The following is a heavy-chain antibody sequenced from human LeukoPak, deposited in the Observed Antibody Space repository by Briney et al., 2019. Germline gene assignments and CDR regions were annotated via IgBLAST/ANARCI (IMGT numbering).Heavy chain of an antibody. V-gene: IGHV1-8*01. Sequence: ASVKVSCKASGYTFTSYDINWVRQATGQGLEWMGWMNPNSGNTGYAQKFQGRVTMTRNTSISTAYMELSSLRSEDTAVHYCARGPSYVVTFGGVINWFDPWGQGTLVTVSS. J-gene: IGHJ5*02. CDR3: ARGPSYVVTFGGVINWFDP. CDR1: GYTFTSYD. D-gene: IGHD3-16*01. CDR2: MNPNSGNT.